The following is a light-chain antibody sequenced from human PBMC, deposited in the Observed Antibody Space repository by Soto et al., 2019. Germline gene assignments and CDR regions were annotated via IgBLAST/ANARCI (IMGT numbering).Light chain of an antibody. CDR2: GAS. Sequence: EIVLTQSPGTLSSSPGERATISCRASQSVSSNYLAWYQQKPGQAPRLLIYGASSWATGIPDRFSGSGSGTDFTLTISRLEPEDFAVYYCQQYCSSPQTFGQGTKVEIK. CDR1: QSVSSNY. J-gene: IGKJ1*01. CDR3: QQYCSSPQT. V-gene: IGKV3-20*01.